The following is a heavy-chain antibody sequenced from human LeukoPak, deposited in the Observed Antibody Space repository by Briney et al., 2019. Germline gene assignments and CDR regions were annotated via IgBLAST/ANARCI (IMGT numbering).Heavy chain of an antibody. D-gene: IGHD3-10*01. CDR1: GFTFTNYW. J-gene: IGHJ4*02. CDR3: ARDPGITMERSDY. CDR2: INQDGSEK. Sequence: PGGSLRLSCSASGFTFTNYWMTWVRQAPGKGLEWVANINQDGSEKYCGDSVKGRFTISRDNAKNSLYLQMNSLRAEDTAVFYCARDPGITMERSDYWGQGTLVTVSS. V-gene: IGHV3-7*01.